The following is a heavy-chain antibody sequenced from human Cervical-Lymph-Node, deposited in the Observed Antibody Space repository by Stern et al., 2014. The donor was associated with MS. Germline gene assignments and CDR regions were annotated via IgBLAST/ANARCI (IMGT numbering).Heavy chain of an antibody. V-gene: IGHV3-48*02. CDR2: ISSSSSTI. D-gene: IGHD3-3*01. J-gene: IGHJ6*02. Sequence: EVQLVESGGGLVQPGGSLRLSCAASGFTFSSYSMNWVRQAPGKGLEWVSYISSSSSTIYYADSVKGRFTISRDNAKNSLYLQMNSLRDEDTAVYYCARDMYYDFWNGEPLVWGQGTTVTVSS. CDR1: GFTFSSYS. CDR3: ARDMYYDFWNGEPLV.